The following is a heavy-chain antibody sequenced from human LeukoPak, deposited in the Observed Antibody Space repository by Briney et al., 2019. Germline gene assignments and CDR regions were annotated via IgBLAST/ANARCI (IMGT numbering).Heavy chain of an antibody. CDR1: GFTFSDYA. V-gene: IGHV3-30-3*01. J-gene: IGHJ4*02. CDR3: ARDPLNRRWGSYYFDY. D-gene: IGHD1-14*01. CDR2: ISYDGNNK. Sequence: GGSLRFSCAASGFTFSDYAMHWVRQAPGKGLEWVAVISYDGNNKEYADSVKGRFTISRDNSKSTVYLQVNSLRGEDTAVFYCARDPLNRRWGSYYFDYWGQGTLVTVSS.